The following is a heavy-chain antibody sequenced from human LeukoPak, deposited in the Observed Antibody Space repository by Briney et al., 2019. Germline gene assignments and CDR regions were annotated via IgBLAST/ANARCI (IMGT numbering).Heavy chain of an antibody. CDR1: GGSISSGNYY. J-gene: IGHJ4*02. CDR3: AREFVYDYVWGSYRYPYFDY. Sequence: SQTLSLTCTVSGGSISSGNYYWTWIRQSAGKGLEWIGRIYNGGSTNYNPSLKSRVTISVDTSKNQFSLKLSSVTAADTAVYYCAREFVYDYVWGSYRYPYFDYWGQGTLVTVSS. CDR2: IYNGGST. D-gene: IGHD3-16*02. V-gene: IGHV4-61*02.